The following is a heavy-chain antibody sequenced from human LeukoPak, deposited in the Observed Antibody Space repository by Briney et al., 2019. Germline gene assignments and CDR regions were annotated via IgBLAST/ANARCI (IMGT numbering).Heavy chain of an antibody. J-gene: IGHJ4*02. Sequence: SGGSLRLSCVASGFTFSDHAVSWLRQAPGRGLEWVSAISGGSTSTYYAGSVRGRFTTSRDNSKRTVYLQMNSLRVEDTAVYYCAPLAANIFDYWGQGTLVTASS. CDR1: GFTFSDHA. V-gene: IGHV3-23*01. CDR3: APLAANIFDY. CDR2: ISGGSTST. D-gene: IGHD6-25*01.